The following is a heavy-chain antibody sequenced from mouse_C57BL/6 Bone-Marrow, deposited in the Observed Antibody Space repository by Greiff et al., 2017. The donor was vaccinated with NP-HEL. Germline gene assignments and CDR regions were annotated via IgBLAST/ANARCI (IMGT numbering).Heavy chain of an antibody. CDR2: INPYNGDT. V-gene: IGHV1-20*01. CDR1: GYSFTGYF. D-gene: IGHD2-4*01. CDR3: ASGGLRVAY. Sequence: EVKVVESGPELVKPGDSVKISCKASGYSFTGYFMNWVMQSHGKSLEWIGRINPYNGDTFYNQKFKGKATLTVDKSSSTAHMELRSLTSEDSAVYYCASGGLRVAYWGQGTLVTVSA. J-gene: IGHJ3*01.